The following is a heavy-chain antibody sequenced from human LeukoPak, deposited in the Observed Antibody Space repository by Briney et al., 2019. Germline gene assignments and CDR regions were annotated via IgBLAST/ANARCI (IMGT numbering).Heavy chain of an antibody. J-gene: IGHJ4*02. V-gene: IGHV4-31*03. D-gene: IGHD6-19*01. CDR3: ARGEYSSGWYE. Sequence: SQTLSLTCTVSGVSISSGGYHWTWIRQHSGQGLEWIGLIYYSGRTSYNPSLKSRVTISVDTSKNQFSLKLSSVTAADTAVYYCARGEYSSGWYEWGQGTLVTVSS. CDR2: IYYSGRT. CDR1: GVSISSGGYH.